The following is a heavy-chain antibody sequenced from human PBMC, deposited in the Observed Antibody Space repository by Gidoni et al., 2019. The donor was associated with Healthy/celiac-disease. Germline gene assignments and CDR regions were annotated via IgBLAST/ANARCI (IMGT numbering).Heavy chain of an antibody. CDR1: GFTFSSGA. J-gene: IGHJ4*02. CDR3: AKEGSDWTFDY. D-gene: IGHD2-21*02. V-gene: IGHV3-23*01. CDR2: ISGSGGST. Sequence: EVQLLESGGGLVQSGGSLRLSCPTSGFTFSSGAMIWVRQAPWKGLECVSCISGSGGSTDYADYVKGRFTISRDNSKNTLYLQMNSLRAEDTAVYYCAKEGSDWTFDYWGQGTLVTVSS.